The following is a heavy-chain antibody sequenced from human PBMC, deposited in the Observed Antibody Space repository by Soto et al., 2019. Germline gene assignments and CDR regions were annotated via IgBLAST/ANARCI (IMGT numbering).Heavy chain of an antibody. D-gene: IGHD3-16*01. J-gene: IGHJ6*04. CDR2: ISSNGGST. CDR3: ARGVYDTYGMDV. CDR1: GFTFSSYA. Sequence: EVQLVESGGGLVQPGGSLRLSCAASGFTFSSYAMHWVRQAPGKRLEYVSVISSNGGSTYYANSVKGRFTISRDNSKNTPYLQMGSLRGEDMAVYYCARGVYDTYGMDVWGEGTTVTVSS. V-gene: IGHV3-64*01.